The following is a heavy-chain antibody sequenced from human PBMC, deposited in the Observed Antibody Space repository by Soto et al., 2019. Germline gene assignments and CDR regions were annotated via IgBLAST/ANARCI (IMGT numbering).Heavy chain of an antibody. CDR3: ARVPYSSGWYFSEYFQH. CDR1: GYSFTSYG. V-gene: IGHV1-18*01. Sequence: ASVRGSCKASGYSFTSYGISWLRQAPGQGLEWMGWISAYNGNTNYAQKLQGRVTMTTDTSTSTAYMELRSLRSDDTAVYYCARVPYSSGWYFSEYFQHWGQGTLVTVSS. CDR2: ISAYNGNT. J-gene: IGHJ1*01. D-gene: IGHD6-19*01.